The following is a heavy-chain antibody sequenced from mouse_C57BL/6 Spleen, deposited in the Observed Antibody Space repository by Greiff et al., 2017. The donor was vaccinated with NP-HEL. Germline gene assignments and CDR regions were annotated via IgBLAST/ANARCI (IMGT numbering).Heavy chain of an antibody. CDR1: GYTFTSYT. Sequence: VQLQQSGAELARPGASVKMSCKASGYTFTSYTMHWVKQRPGQGLDWIGYINPSSGYTKYNQKFKDKATLTADKSSSTAYMRLSSLTSEDSAVYYCARETSLAYWGQGTLVTVAA. CDR2: INPSSGYT. CDR3: ARETSLAY. J-gene: IGHJ3*01. V-gene: IGHV1-4*01.